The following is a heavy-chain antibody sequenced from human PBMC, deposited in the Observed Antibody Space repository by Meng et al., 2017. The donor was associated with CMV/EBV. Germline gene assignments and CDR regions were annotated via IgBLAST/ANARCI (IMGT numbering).Heavy chain of an antibody. D-gene: IGHD3-16*02. Sequence: QVQLQEAGPGLVKPSQTLALTCTVFGGYLSSCDYVWSWIRQPPGKGLEWIGYIYYSGRTYYNPSLKSRVTISVDTSKNQFSLKLSSVTAADTAVYYCARELDYDYVWGSYRYSVGYFDYWGQGTLVTVSS. CDR1: GGYLSSCDYV. J-gene: IGHJ4*02. CDR3: ARELDYDYVWGSYRYSVGYFDY. V-gene: IGHV4-30-4*08. CDR2: IYYSGRT.